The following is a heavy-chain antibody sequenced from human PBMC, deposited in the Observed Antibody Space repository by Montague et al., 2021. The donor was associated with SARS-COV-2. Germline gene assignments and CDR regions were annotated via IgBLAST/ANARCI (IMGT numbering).Heavy chain of an antibody. D-gene: IGHD3-22*01. CDR3: ARGTTMIIY. CDR2: INHSGST. Sequence: SETLSLTCAVYGGSFSSYYWSWFRQPPGKGLEWIGEINHSGSTNYNPSLKSRVTISVATSKNQFSLKVDSVTAADTATYYCARGTTMIIYWGQGTLVSVSS. J-gene: IGHJ4*02. CDR1: GGSFSSYY. V-gene: IGHV4-34*01.